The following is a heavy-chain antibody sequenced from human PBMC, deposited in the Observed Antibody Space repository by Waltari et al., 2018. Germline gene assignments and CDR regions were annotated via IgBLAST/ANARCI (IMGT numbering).Heavy chain of an antibody. D-gene: IGHD2-21*01. V-gene: IGHV4-31*03. Sequence: VQLQESGPGLVKPSQTLSLTCTVSGGSISSGGYYWSWIRQHPGKGLAWIGYNYQSGSTYYNPSVKSRVTISVDRSKNQFSLKLSSVTAADTAVYYCARGPIDGEPDYWGQGTLVTVSS. CDR1: GGSISSGGYY. CDR2: NYQSGST. CDR3: ARGPIDGEPDY. J-gene: IGHJ4*02.